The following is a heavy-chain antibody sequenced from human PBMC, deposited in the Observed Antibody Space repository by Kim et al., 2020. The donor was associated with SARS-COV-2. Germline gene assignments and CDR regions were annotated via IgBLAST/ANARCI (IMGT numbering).Heavy chain of an antibody. CDR1: GYTFTSYG. Sequence: ASVKVSCKASGYTFTSYGISWVRQAPGQGLEWMGWISAYNGNTNYAQKLQGRVTMTTDTSTSTAYMELRSLGSDETAVYYCARDLDHRRVQVDVWGQGTTVTVSS. V-gene: IGHV1-18*04. CDR3: ARDLDHRRVQVDV. J-gene: IGHJ6*02. D-gene: IGHD1-1*01. CDR2: ISAYNGNT.